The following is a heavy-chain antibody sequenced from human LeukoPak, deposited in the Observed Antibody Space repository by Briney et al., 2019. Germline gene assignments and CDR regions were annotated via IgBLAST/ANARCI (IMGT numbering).Heavy chain of an antibody. CDR1: GFTFSDNY. V-gene: IGHV3-23*01. CDR2: ISGSGGST. D-gene: IGHD3-10*01. Sequence: GGSLRLSCAASGFTFSDNYMSWVRQAPGKGLEWVSAISGSGGSTYYADSVKGRFTISRDNSKNTLYLQMNSLRAEDTAVYYCAKDRYYYGSGSYYYPQGYWGQGTLVTVSS. CDR3: AKDRYYYGSGSYYYPQGY. J-gene: IGHJ4*02.